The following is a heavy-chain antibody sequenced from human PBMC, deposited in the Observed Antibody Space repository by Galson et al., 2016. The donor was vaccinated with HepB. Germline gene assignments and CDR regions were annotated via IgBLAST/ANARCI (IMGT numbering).Heavy chain of an antibody. CDR1: GFTFSSYW. V-gene: IGHV3-7*05. CDR3: ALGRGFPADS. D-gene: IGHD2-2*01. J-gene: IGHJ4*02. Sequence: SLRLSCAASGFTFSSYWMNWVRQAPGQGLEWVAIIQQDGSAKYYVDSRKGRFTISRDNAKNSLYMQMSSLRPEDTAVYYCALGRGFPADSWGQGTLVTVSS. CDR2: IQQDGSAK.